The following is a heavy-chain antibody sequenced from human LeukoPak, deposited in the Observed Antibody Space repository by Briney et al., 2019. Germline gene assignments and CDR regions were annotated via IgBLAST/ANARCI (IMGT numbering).Heavy chain of an antibody. CDR2: IYYSGST. Sequence: PSETLSLTCIVSGGSISSYYWSWIRQPPGKGLEWIGYIYYSGSTNYNPSLKSRVTISVDTSKNQFSLKLSSVTAADTAVYYCARQPGYGSGSPGYYYYGMDVWGQGTTVTVSS. D-gene: IGHD3-10*01. V-gene: IGHV4-59*08. CDR1: GGSISSYY. CDR3: ARQPGYGSGSPGYYYYGMDV. J-gene: IGHJ6*02.